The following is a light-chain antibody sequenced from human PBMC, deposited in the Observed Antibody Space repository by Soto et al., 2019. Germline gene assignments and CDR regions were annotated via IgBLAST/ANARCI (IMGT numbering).Light chain of an antibody. CDR3: GTWDTSLSAVV. V-gene: IGLV1-51*01. J-gene: IGLJ2*01. CDR2: DST. CDR1: STNIGKNY. Sequence: QSVLTQPPSVSAAPGQKVTISCSGSSTNIGKNYVSWYQQVPGTAPKLLIYDSTKRPSGIPGRFSGSKSGTSATLGITELQTGDEADYYCGTWDTSLSAVVFGGGTKLTVL.